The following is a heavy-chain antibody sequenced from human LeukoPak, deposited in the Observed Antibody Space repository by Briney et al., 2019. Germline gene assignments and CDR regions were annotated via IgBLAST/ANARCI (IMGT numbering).Heavy chain of an antibody. CDR2: ISSGGKYI. CDR1: EFTFSSYS. V-gene: IGHV3-21*01. Sequence: GGSLRLSCAASEFTFSSYSMNWVRQAPGKGLEWVSSISSGGKYIYYADSVKGRFTISRDNAKNSLHLQMNSLRVEDTAVYHCARDLGENFGLYWGQGTLVTVSS. CDR3: ARDLGENFGLY. J-gene: IGHJ4*02. D-gene: IGHD2/OR15-2a*01.